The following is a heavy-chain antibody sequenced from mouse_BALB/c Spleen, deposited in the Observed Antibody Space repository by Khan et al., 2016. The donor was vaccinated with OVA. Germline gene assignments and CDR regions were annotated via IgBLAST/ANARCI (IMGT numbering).Heavy chain of an antibody. J-gene: IGHJ2*01. D-gene: IGHD2-4*01. Sequence: VQLQQSGTVLARPGTSVKMSCKASGYSFANYWMHWVKQRPGQVLEWVGTIYPGISDTRYNQKFQDKARLTADTSASTAYMELSSMTSEDSAVYYCTRSYDSYYFDYWGQGTTLTVSS. CDR1: GYSFANYW. CDR3: TRSYDSYYFDY. V-gene: IGHV1-5*01. CDR2: IYPGISDT.